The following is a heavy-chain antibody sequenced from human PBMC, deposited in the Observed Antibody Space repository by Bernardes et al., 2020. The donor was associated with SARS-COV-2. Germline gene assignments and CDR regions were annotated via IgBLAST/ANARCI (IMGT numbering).Heavy chain of an antibody. J-gene: IGHJ4*02. CDR1: GFTFSSYA. D-gene: IGHD5-18*01. CDR3: ARGRGYSYGSSLSFDY. Sequence: GGSLRLSCAASGFTFSSYAMSWVRQAPGKGLEWVSAISGSGGSTYYADSVKGRFTISRDNSKNTLYLQMNSLRAEDTAVYYCARGRGYSYGSSLSFDYWGQGTLVTVSS. V-gene: IGHV3-23*01. CDR2: ISGSGGST.